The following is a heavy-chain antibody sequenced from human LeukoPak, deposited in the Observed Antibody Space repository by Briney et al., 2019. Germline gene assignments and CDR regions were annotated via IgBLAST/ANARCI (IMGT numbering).Heavy chain of an antibody. J-gene: IGHJ4*02. Sequence: SETLSLTCTVSGGSISSSSYYWGWIRQPPGKGLEWIGSIYYSGSTYYNPSLKSRVTISVDTSKNQFSLKLSSVTAADTAVYYCAREHSYYDSSGYYYGSGYFDYWGQGTLVTVSS. D-gene: IGHD3-22*01. CDR2: IYYSGST. CDR1: GGSISSSSYY. CDR3: AREHSYYDSSGYYYGSGYFDY. V-gene: IGHV4-39*07.